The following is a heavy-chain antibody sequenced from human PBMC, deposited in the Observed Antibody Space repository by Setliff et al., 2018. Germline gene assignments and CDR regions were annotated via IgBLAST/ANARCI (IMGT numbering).Heavy chain of an antibody. CDR1: GGSISSYY. J-gene: IGHJ4*02. V-gene: IGHV4-4*08. D-gene: IGHD2-21*01. CDR3: ARSGMPRLLYVGY. Sequence: SETLSLTCTVSGGSISSYYWSWIRQPVGKGLEWIGHIYTRGSTNYNPSLRTRVSISVDTSKNHFSLRLSSVTAADTAVYYCARSGMPRLLYVGYWGLGTLVTVSS. CDR2: IYTRGST.